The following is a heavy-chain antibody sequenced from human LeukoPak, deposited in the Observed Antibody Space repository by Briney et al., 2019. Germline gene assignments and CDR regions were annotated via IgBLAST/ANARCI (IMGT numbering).Heavy chain of an antibody. CDR1: GFTFSSYG. CDR2: IWYDGSNK. Sequence: GGSLRLSCAASGFTFSSYGMHWVRQAPGKGLEWVAVIWYDGSNKYYADSVKGRFTISRDNSKNTLYLQMNSLRAEDTAVYYCARDEGITILYHFDYWGQGTLVTVSS. D-gene: IGHD3-3*01. CDR3: ARDEGITILYHFDY. V-gene: IGHV3-33*01. J-gene: IGHJ4*02.